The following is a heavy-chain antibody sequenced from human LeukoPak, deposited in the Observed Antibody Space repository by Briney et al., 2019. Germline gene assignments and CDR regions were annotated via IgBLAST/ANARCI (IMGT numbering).Heavy chain of an antibody. J-gene: IGHJ6*03. CDR1: GYTFTSYY. D-gene: IGHD3-10*01. CDR2: INPSGGST. V-gene: IGHV1-46*01. CDR3: ARCGYYYGSGSYLPDMDV. Sequence: ASVKVSCKASGYTFTSYYMHWVRQAPGQGLEWMGIINPSGGSTSYAQKFQGRVTITADESTSTAYMELSSLRSEDTAVYYCARCGYYYGSGSYLPDMDVWGKGTTVTVSS.